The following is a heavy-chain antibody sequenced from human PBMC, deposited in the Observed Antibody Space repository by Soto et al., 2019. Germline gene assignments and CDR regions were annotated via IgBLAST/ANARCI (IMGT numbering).Heavy chain of an antibody. CDR2: ISYDGSNK. CDR1: GFTFSSYG. D-gene: IGHD6-13*01. J-gene: IGHJ5*02. CDR3: AKDQEQQLADNWFDP. Sequence: GGSLRLSCAASGFTFSSYGMHWVRQAPGKGLEWVAVISYDGSNKYYADSVKGRFTISRDNSKNTLYLQMNSLRAEDTAVYYCAKDQEQQLADNWFDPWGQGTLVTVSS. V-gene: IGHV3-30*18.